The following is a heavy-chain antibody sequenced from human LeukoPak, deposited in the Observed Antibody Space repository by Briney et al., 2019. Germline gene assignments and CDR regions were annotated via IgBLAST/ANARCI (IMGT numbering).Heavy chain of an antibody. V-gene: IGHV3-48*02. CDR2: SEYSGTTS. Sequence: GGSLRLSCAASGFTFGTYNMNWVRQAPGKGLEWVSYSEYSGTTSYYADSVKGRFTVSRDNAKNSLYLQMSSLRDEDTAVYYCARILGFTLDYWGQGTLVTVSA. CDR1: GFTFGTYN. CDR3: ARILGFTLDY. J-gene: IGHJ4*02.